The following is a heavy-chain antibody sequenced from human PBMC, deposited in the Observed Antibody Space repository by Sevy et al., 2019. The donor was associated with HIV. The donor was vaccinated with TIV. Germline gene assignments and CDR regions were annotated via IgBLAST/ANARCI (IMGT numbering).Heavy chain of an antibody. J-gene: IGHJ6*02. Sequence: SETLSLTCTVSGGSISSGDYYWSWIRQPPGKGLEWIGYIYYSGSTYYNPSLKSRVTISVDTSKNQFSLKLSSVTAADTAVYYCARELYSNYRYYYYGMDVWGHGTTVTVSS. CDR1: GGSISSGDYY. V-gene: IGHV4-30-4*01. CDR3: ARELYSNYRYYYYGMDV. D-gene: IGHD4-4*01. CDR2: IYYSGST.